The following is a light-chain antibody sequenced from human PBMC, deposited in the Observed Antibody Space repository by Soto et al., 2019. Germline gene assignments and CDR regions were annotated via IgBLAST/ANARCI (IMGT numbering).Light chain of an antibody. Sequence: EIVLTQSPGTLSLSPGERATLSCRASQSVSSSYLAWYQQKPGQAPRLLIYDASNRATGIPDRFSGSGSATDFTLTISRLEPEDFAVYYCQQYGSSPYTFGQGTKVDIK. CDR2: DAS. J-gene: IGKJ2*01. CDR1: QSVSSSY. V-gene: IGKV3-20*01. CDR3: QQYGSSPYT.